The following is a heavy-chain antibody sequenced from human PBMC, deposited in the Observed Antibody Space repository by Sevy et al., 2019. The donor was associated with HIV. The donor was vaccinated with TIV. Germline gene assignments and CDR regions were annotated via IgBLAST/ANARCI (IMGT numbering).Heavy chain of an antibody. V-gene: IGHV3-7*01. CDR3: AKLGFYYDSSAYDYFDY. Sequence: GGSLRLSCAASGLTFSDYWMNWVRQAPGKGLEWVANIKQDGSEKYYVDSVKGRFTISRDNAKNSLYLQMNSLRVEDTAVYFCAKLGFYYDSSAYDYFDYWGQGTLVTVSS. CDR1: GLTFSDYW. CDR2: IKQDGSEK. D-gene: IGHD3-22*01. J-gene: IGHJ4*02.